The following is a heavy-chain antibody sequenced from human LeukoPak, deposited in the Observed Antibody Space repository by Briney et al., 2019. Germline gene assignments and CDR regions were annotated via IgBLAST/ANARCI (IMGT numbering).Heavy chain of an antibody. CDR2: IKSDGSST. CDR3: ARDSAECTGGYCYLVS. J-gene: IGHJ4*02. D-gene: IGHD2-8*02. V-gene: IGHV3-74*01. CDR1: GFTFSSDW. Sequence: GGSLRLSCAASGFTFSSDWMHWVRQAPGKGLVWVSRIKSDGSSTRYADSVKGRFTISRDNAKNTLYLQMNSLRAEDTAVYYCARDSAECTGGYCYLVSWGQGTLVTVSS.